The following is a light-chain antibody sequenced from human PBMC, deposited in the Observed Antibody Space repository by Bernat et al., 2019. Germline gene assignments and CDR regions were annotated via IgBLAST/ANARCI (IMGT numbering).Light chain of an antibody. V-gene: IGKV1-33*01. CDR2: DAS. CDR1: QDISNY. J-gene: IGKJ1*01. CDR3: QQYDNLPWT. Sequence: DIQMTQSPSSLSASVGDRVTITCQARQDISNYLNWYQQKPGKATKLLIYDASNLETGVPSRFSGSGSGTDFTFTISSLQPEDIATYYCQQYDNLPWTFGQGTKVEIK.